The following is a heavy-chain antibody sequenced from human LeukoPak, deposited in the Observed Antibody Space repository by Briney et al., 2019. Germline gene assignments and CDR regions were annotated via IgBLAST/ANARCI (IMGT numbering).Heavy chain of an antibody. D-gene: IGHD1-26*01. J-gene: IGHJ4*02. Sequence: GGSLRLSCAASGFTYTDYWMTWIRHSPEKGLEWAAHISNDGSVTYYGESVKGRFTISRDNAKNSVYLQMNNLRVEDTAVYYCVVEAANYWGQGTVVTVSS. V-gene: IGHV3-7*01. CDR1: GFTYTDYW. CDR3: VVEAANY. CDR2: ISNDGSVT.